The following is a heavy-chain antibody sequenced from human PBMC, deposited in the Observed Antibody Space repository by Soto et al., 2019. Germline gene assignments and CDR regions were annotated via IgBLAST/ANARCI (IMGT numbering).Heavy chain of an antibody. CDR2: ISFHGNNQ. CDR3: AKDLALGFWSGNYYFDH. J-gene: IGHJ4*02. V-gene: IGHV3-30*18. Sequence: QVQLVESGGGVVQPGRSLRLSCAASGFTFKNNGMHWVRQAPGKGLEWLAIISFHGNNQFYADSVKGRFTISRDNSNNTLYLEMNSLRPEDTAVYYCAKDLALGFWSGNYYFDHWGQGTLVTVSS. D-gene: IGHD3-3*01. CDR1: GFTFKNNG.